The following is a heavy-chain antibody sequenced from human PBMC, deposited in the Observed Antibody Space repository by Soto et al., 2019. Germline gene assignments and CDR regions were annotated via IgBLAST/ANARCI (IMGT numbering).Heavy chain of an antibody. CDR1: GFSFSDRY. V-gene: IGHV3-11*01. Sequence: GGSLRLSCAASGFSFSDRYMSWLRQAPWKGLEWVSYISHTGTNMYYADSVRGRFTISRDNAKNSLYLQMNSLRAEDTAVYYCARNADWFDFWGQGTPVTVS. CDR3: ARNADWFDF. J-gene: IGHJ5*01. CDR2: ISHTGTNM.